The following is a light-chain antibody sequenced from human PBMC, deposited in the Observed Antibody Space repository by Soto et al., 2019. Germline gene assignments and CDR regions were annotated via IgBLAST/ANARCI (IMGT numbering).Light chain of an antibody. J-gene: IGLJ3*02. CDR3: SSQAGILKVV. Sequence: QSALTQPPSASGSPGQSVTISCTGTSSDVGGYNYVSWYQQHPGKAPKLMIYEVTKRPSGVPDRFSGSKSGNTASLTVSGLLAEDEADHYCSSQAGILKVVFGGGTKLTVL. CDR1: SSDVGGYNY. CDR2: EVT. V-gene: IGLV2-8*01.